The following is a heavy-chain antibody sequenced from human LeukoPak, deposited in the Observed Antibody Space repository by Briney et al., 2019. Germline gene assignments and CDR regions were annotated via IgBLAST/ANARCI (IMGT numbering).Heavy chain of an antibody. Sequence: GGSLRLSCAASGFTFSSYAMHWVRQAPGKGLEWVAVISYDGSNKYYADSVKGRFTISRDNSKNTLYLQMNSLRAEDTAVYYYARDRVQRVGGGLGYWGQGTLVTVSS. CDR2: ISYDGSNK. V-gene: IGHV3-30*01. J-gene: IGHJ4*02. CDR1: GFTFSSYA. CDR3: ARDRVQRVGGGLGY. D-gene: IGHD6-25*01.